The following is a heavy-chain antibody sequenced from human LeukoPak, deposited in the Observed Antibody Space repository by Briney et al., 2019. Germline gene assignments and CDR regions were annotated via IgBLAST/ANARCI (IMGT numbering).Heavy chain of an antibody. CDR2: IYYSGST. CDR1: GGSISSSSYY. J-gene: IGHJ4*02. CDR3: ARRYSSSWYGGFDY. Sequence: SETLSLTCTVSGGSISSSSYYWGWIRQPPGKGLEWIGSIYYSGSTYYNPSLKSRVTISVDTSKNQFSLKLSSVTAADTAVYYCARRYSSSWYGGFDYWGQGTLVTVSS. V-gene: IGHV4-39*01. D-gene: IGHD6-13*01.